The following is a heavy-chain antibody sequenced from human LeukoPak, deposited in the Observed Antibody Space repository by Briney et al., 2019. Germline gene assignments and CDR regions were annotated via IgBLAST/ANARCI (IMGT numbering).Heavy chain of an antibody. CDR2: ISWNGNSA. CDR3: ARHYYDSSGYFDY. Sequence: GGSLRLSRAASGFTFYDDTMHGGREAPGKGVGWGSLISWNGNSASYADSVKGRFTISRHNSKNSLYLQMNSLRTEDTALYYCARHYYDSSGYFDYWGQGTLVTVSS. J-gene: IGHJ4*02. V-gene: IGHV3-43*01. D-gene: IGHD3-22*01. CDR1: GFTFYDDT.